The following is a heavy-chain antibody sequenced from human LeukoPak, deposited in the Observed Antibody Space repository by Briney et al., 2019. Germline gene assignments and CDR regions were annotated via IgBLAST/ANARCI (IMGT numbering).Heavy chain of an antibody. Sequence: SVTLSLTCAVYGGSFSGYYWSWIRQPPGKGLEWIGEINHSSTTNYNPSLKSRVTISLDRSKNQASLKPSSVTAADTAVYYCASSRVYDSGLWYYHMDVWGKGTTVTVSS. V-gene: IGHV4-34*01. J-gene: IGHJ6*03. D-gene: IGHD2-8*01. CDR1: GGSFSGYY. CDR3: ASSRVYDSGLWYYHMDV. CDR2: INHSSTT.